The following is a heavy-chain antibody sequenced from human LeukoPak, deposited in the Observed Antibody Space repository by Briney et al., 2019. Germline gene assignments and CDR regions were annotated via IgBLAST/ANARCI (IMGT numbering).Heavy chain of an antibody. CDR3: ARGSLFSGYTSSWYFDY. CDR1: GFTVSSNY. Sequence: GGSLRLSCAASGFTVSSNYMSWVRQAPGKGLEWVSVIYSGGSTYYADSVKGRFTISRDNSKNTLYLQMNSLRVEDTAVYYCARGSLFSGYTSSWYFDYWGPGSLVTVSS. J-gene: IGHJ4*02. V-gene: IGHV3-66*01. D-gene: IGHD6-13*01. CDR2: IYSGGST.